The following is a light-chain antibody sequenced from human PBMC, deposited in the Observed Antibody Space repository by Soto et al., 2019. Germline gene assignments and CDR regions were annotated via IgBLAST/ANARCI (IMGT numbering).Light chain of an antibody. CDR2: GAS. CDR1: QSLAGNY. V-gene: IGKV3-20*01. CDR3: HQYATSAT. Sequence: EIVLTQSPGTLSLSPGERATLSCRASQSLAGNYLAWYQQRSGQPPRLLISGASSRATGIPERFSGSGSGTEFTLTINKLEPEDFAVYYCHQYATSATFGPGTKVQIK. J-gene: IGKJ3*01.